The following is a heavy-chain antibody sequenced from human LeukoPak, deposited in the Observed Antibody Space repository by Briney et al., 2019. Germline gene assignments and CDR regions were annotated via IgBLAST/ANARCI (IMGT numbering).Heavy chain of an antibody. Sequence: GGSLRLSCAASGFTFSNAWMNWVRQAPGKGLEWVAVTSSDLNVKLYADSVKGRFTISRDNSRSTLYLQMNSLRPEDTAIYYCAREGYYGSGSPPSLYFDYWGQGTLVTVSS. J-gene: IGHJ4*02. V-gene: IGHV3-30*03. D-gene: IGHD3-10*01. CDR1: GFTFSNAW. CDR3: AREGYYGSGSPPSLYFDY. CDR2: TSSDLNVK.